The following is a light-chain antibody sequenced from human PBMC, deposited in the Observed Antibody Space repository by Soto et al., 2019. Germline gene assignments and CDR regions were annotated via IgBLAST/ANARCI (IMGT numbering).Light chain of an antibody. CDR2: EVS. V-gene: IGLV2-14*01. J-gene: IGLJ7*01. Sequence: QSVLTQPASVSGSPGQSITISCTGSSSDVGGYNYVSWYQQHPDKAPKLMIYEVSNRPSGVSNRFSGSKSGNTASLTISGLQAEDEADYYCCSYAGSSTVFGGGTQLTVL. CDR1: SSDVGGYNY. CDR3: CSYAGSSTV.